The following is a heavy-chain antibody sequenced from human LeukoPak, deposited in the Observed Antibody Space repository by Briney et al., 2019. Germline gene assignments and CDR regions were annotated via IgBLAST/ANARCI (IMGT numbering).Heavy chain of an antibody. CDR1: GFTFSSYA. CDR2: ISGSGGST. V-gene: IGHV3-23*01. Sequence: PGGSLRLSYAASGFTFSSYAMSWVRQAPGKGLEWVSAISGSGGSTYYADSVKGRFTISRDNSKNTLYLQMNSLRAEDTAVYYCAKDLSDRYCSGGSCYGTVDLDYWGQGTLVTVSS. J-gene: IGHJ4*02. D-gene: IGHD2-15*01. CDR3: AKDLSDRYCSGGSCYGTVDLDY.